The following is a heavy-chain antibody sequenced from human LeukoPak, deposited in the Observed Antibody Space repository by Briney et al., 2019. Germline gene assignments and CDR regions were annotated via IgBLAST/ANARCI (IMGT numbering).Heavy chain of an antibody. D-gene: IGHD3-10*01. V-gene: IGHV3-7*03. CDR3: ARDDLVTSSGSGWLDP. Sequence: PGGSLRLSCAASGFTFSSYWMSWVRQAPGEGLQWVANINQDGSEKNYADSVKARFTISRDNAKSSLYLQMNSLRAEDTAVYFCARDDLVTSSGSGWLDPWGQGTLVTVSS. J-gene: IGHJ5*02. CDR1: GFTFSSYW. CDR2: INQDGSEK.